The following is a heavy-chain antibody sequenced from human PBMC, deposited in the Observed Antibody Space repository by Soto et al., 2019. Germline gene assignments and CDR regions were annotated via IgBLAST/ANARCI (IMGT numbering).Heavy chain of an antibody. V-gene: IGHV4-31*11. CDR3: ARYRYSCTWSKFDY. Sequence: SETLSLTCAVSGVYISSDAYYWSWIRQHPGKGLEWIGHISHSGSTYYNPSLKSRVTMSVDTSKNQFSLKLTSVTAADTAVYYCARYRYSCTWSKFDYWGQGTLVTVSS. CDR2: ISHSGST. CDR1: GVYISSDAYY. D-gene: IGHD6-13*01. J-gene: IGHJ4*02.